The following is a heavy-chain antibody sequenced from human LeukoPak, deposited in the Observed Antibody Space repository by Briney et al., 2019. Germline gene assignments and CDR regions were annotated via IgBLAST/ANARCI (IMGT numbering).Heavy chain of an antibody. CDR2: IIPILGIA. V-gene: IGHV1-69*04. CDR3: ARDCSSTSCYKVYYYYGMDV. J-gene: IGHJ6*02. D-gene: IGHD2-2*02. CDR1: GGTFSSYA. Sequence: ASVKVSCKASGGTFSSYAISWVRQAPGQGLEWMGRIIPILGIANYAQKFQGRVTITADKSTSTAYMELRSLRSDDTAVYYCARDCSSTSCYKVYYYYGMDVWGQGTTVTVSS.